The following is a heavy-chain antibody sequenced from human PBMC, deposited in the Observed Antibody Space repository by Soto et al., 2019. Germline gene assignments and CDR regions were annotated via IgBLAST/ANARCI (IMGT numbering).Heavy chain of an antibody. J-gene: IGHJ4*02. Sequence: QVQLVESGGGVVQPGRSLRLSCAGSGFTFSNYCLHWVRQAPGKGLGWVAVISYDGSHKYYADSVKGRFTISRDNSNNMLYLQMDSLRAEDTAVYYCAKDGAPRYCRSSSCHPAGTYGGKGTLVTVSS. CDR3: AKDGAPRYCRSSSCHPAGTY. CDR2: ISYDGSHK. V-gene: IGHV3-30*18. CDR1: GFTFSNYC. D-gene: IGHD2-15*01.